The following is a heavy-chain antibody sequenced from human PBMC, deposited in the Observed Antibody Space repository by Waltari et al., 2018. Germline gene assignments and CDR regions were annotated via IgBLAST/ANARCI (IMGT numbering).Heavy chain of an antibody. CDR2: IYYSGST. D-gene: IGHD2-8*01. Sequence: QVQLQESGPGLVKPSETLSLTCTVSGGSNSSYYWSWIRQPPGKGLEWIGYIYYSGSTNYTPPRKSRVTISVDTSKNQFSLKRSSVTAADTAVYYCARDGCTNGVCYSFTDAFDIWGQGTMVTVSS. CDR1: GGSNSSYY. V-gene: IGHV4-59*01. J-gene: IGHJ3*02. CDR3: ARDGCTNGVCYSFTDAFDI.